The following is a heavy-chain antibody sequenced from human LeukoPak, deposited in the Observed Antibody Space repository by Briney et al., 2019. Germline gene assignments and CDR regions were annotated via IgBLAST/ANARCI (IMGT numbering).Heavy chain of an antibody. CDR3: ASSPGIVVTANWFDP. J-gene: IGHJ5*02. V-gene: IGHV3-21*01. Sequence: PGGSLTLSCAASGFTFNSYSMNWVRQAPGKGLEWVSSISSSSSYIYYADSVKGRFTISRDNAKNSLYLPMNSLRAEDTAVYYCASSPGIVVTANWFDPWGQGTLVTVSS. CDR1: GFTFNSYS. D-gene: IGHD2-21*02. CDR2: ISSSSSYI.